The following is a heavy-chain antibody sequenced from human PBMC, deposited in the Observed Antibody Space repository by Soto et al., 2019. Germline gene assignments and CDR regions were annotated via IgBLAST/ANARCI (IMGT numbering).Heavy chain of an antibody. CDR1: DSTFTIYR. D-gene: IGHD3-22*01. V-gene: IGHV1-18*01. CDR3: ARDLDSSGYYTYCYYYYGMDV. J-gene: IGHJ6*02. Sequence: XSGKFCCXASDSTFTIYRIGWVRQAPGQGLQCMGWISAYNGNTNYAQKLQGRVTMTTDTSTSTAYMELRSMRSDDKAVYYCARDLDSSGYYTYCYYYYGMDVWGQGTTVTVSS. CDR2: ISAYNGNT.